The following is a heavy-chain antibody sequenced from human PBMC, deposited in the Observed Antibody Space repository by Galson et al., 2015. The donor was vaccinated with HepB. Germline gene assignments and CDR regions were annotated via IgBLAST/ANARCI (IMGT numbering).Heavy chain of an antibody. D-gene: IGHD1-26*01. CDR1: GFTFSSYA. CDR2: ISYDGSNK. Sequence: SLRLSCAASGFTFSSYAMHWVRQAPGKGLEWVAVISYDGSNKYYADSVKGRFTISRDNSKNTLYLQMNSLRAEDTAVYYCAKELLPGGIVGAYDYWGQGTLVTVSS. CDR3: AKELLPGGIVGAYDY. V-gene: IGHV3-30*04. J-gene: IGHJ4*02.